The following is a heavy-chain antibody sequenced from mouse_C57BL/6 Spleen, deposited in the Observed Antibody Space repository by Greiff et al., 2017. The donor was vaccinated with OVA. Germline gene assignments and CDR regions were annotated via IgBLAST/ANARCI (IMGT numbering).Heavy chain of an antibody. CDR1: GYSITSGYY. CDR2: ISYDGSN. Sequence: EVKLVESGPGLVKPSQSLSLTCSVTGYSITSGYYWNWIRQFPGNKLEWMGYISYDGSNNYNPSLKNRISITRDTSKNQFFLKLNSVTTEDTATYYCAREGLGRAMDYWGQGTSVTVSS. D-gene: IGHD3-3*01. CDR3: AREGLGRAMDY. V-gene: IGHV3-6*01. J-gene: IGHJ4*01.